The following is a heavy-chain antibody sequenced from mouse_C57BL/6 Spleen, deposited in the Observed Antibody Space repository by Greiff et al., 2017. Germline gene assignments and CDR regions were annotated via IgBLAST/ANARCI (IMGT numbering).Heavy chain of an antibody. CDR3: ALITTVVARYFDV. J-gene: IGHJ1*03. Sequence: VQLQQPGAELVKPGASVKLSCKASGYTFTSYWMHWVKQRPGQGLEWIGMIHPNSGSTNYNEKFKSKATLTVDKSSSTAYMQLSSLTSEDSAVYYCALITTVVARYFDVWGTGTTVTVSS. V-gene: IGHV1-64*01. CDR1: GYTFTSYW. CDR2: IHPNSGST. D-gene: IGHD1-1*01.